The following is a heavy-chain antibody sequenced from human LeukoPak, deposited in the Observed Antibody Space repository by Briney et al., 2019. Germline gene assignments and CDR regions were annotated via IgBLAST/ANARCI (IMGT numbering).Heavy chain of an antibody. V-gene: IGHV3-53*01. CDR3: ARDGQSGYAICDY. CDR2: IYSGGST. Sequence: PGGSLRLSCAASGFTVSSNYMSWVRQAPGKGLEWVSVIYSGGSTYYADSVKGRFTISRDNSKNTLYLQMNSLRAEDTAVYYCARDGQSGYAICDYWGQGTLVTVSS. J-gene: IGHJ4*02. CDR1: GFTVSSNY. D-gene: IGHD3-22*01.